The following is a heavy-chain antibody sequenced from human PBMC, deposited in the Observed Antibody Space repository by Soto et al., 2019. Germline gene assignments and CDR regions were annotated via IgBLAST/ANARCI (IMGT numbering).Heavy chain of an antibody. D-gene: IGHD3-16*01. CDR3: VKGGLIRRFDF. Sequence: EVQLLDSGGGLVQPGGSLRLSCAASGFRFSDYVMSWVRQAPGKGLDCVSGISGSGYPTNYADAVKGRLTISRDNSKNTLYLQTNRLRAEDTAVYYCVKGGLIRRFDFWGQGTLVSVSS. CDR1: GFRFSDYV. J-gene: IGHJ4*02. CDR2: ISGSGYPT. V-gene: IGHV3-23*01.